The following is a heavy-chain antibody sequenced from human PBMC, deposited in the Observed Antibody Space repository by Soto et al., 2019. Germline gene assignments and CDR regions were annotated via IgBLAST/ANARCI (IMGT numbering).Heavy chain of an antibody. V-gene: IGHV3-23*01. CDR2: ISGSGGST. CDR3: ARVPIGKYGVWNY. D-gene: IGHD2-8*01. CDR1: GFTISNYA. J-gene: IGHJ4*02. Sequence: GRPLRVSWAASGFTISNYAMSWVRKASGKGLEWVSAISGSGGSTDYADSVKGRFTISRDNAKNTVYLQVNSLRGDDTAEYFCARVPIGKYGVWNYWGQGTLVTVSS.